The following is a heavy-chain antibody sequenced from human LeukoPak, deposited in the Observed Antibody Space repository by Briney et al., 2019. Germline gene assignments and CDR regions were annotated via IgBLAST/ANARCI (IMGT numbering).Heavy chain of an antibody. CDR3: AKRSLLEPGEYYFDY. CDR2: ISGSGGST. CDR1: GFTFSSYG. Sequence: SGGTLRLSCAASGFTFSSYGMSWVRQAPGKGLEWVSAISGSGGSTYYADSVKGRFTISRDNSKNTLYLQMNSLRAEDTAVYYCAKRSLLEPGEYYFDYWGQGTLVTVSS. D-gene: IGHD1-1*01. V-gene: IGHV3-23*01. J-gene: IGHJ4*02.